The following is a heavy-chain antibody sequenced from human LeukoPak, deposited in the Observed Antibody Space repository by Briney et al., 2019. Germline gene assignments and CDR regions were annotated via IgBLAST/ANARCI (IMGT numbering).Heavy chain of an antibody. D-gene: IGHD6-13*01. V-gene: IGHV3-48*01. Sequence: GWALRLSCAASGFTFRSYWMNWVGQAPGKGLEWVAYISSGSRTLYYAHPAKGRFPMSRDNAKKSLHIQIEALRAEATARCICAREPRAGHRDFDYWGQGTLVTVSS. CDR1: GFTFRSYW. J-gene: IGHJ4*02. CDR3: AREPRAGHRDFDY. CDR2: ISSGSRTL.